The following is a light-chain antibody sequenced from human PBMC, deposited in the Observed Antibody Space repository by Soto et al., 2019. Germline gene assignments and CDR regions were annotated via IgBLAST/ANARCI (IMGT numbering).Light chain of an antibody. CDR1: SSDVGGYNY. CDR3: SSYTSSSTQV. V-gene: IGLV2-14*01. Sequence: QAVLTQPASVSGSPGQSITISCTGTSSDVGGYNYVSWYQQHPGKAPKLMIYEDSNRPSGVSNRFSGSKSGNTASLTMSGLQAEDEADYYCSSYTSSSTQVFGTGTKVTVL. J-gene: IGLJ1*01. CDR2: EDS.